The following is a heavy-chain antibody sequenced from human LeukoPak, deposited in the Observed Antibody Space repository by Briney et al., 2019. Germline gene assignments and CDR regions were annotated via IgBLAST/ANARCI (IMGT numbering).Heavy chain of an antibody. D-gene: IGHD3-22*01. J-gene: IGHJ4*02. CDR1: GGSIRSTSYY. V-gene: IGHV4-39*07. Sequence: PSETLSLTCTLSGGSIRSTSYYWGWIRQSPGKGLEWIGNIYFSGSTHYNMSLKSRVTMSVDTSKNQFSLKLNSVTAADTAVYYCVSGYYDSSGYYCFDYWGQGTLVTVSS. CDR2: IYFSGST. CDR3: VSGYYDSSGYYCFDY.